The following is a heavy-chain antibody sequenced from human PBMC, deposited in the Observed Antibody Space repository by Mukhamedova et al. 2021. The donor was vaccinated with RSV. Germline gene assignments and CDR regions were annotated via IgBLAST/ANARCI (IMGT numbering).Heavy chain of an antibody. J-gene: IGHJ4*02. CDR3: ARGRKYYDDSGYYKALDY. CDR2: ST. D-gene: IGHD3-22*01. Sequence: STNSNPSLKSRVTMSVDTSKNQFSLKLTSVTAADTAVYYCARGRKYYDDSGYYKALDYWGQGTLVSVSS. V-gene: IGHV4-4*07.